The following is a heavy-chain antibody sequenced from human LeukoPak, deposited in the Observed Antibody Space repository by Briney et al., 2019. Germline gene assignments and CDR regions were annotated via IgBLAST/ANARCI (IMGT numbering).Heavy chain of an antibody. Sequence: GGSLRLSCAVSGFTLSNYGMSGVRQAPGKGLEWVAGISGSGGSTNYADSVKGRFTISRDNPKNSVYLQMSSLRAEDTAVYYCLVTTRSRGFDYWGQGTLVTVSS. CDR1: GFTLSNYG. CDR2: ISGSGGST. D-gene: IGHD1/OR15-1a*01. J-gene: IGHJ4*02. V-gene: IGHV3-23*01. CDR3: LVTTRSRGFDY.